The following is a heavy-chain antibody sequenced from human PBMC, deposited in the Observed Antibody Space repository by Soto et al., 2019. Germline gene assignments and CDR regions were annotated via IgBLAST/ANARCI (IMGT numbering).Heavy chain of an antibody. CDR3: ARGPVTTRRYDSYYYGLDV. CDR2: ITPIYPTT. CDR1: GGTFRSYV. Sequence: QVQLVQSGAEVKKPGSSVKVSCKASGGTFRSYVITWVRQAPGQGLEWMGGITPIYPTTNYAPKFQGRVTITADDSTSTAYMELRSLRSEDTAVYFCARGPVTTRRYDSYYYGLDVWGQGTTVTVSS. J-gene: IGHJ6*02. V-gene: IGHV1-69*01. D-gene: IGHD4-4*01.